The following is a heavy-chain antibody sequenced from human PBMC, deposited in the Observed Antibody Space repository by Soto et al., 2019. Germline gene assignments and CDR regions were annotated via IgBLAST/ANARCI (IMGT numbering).Heavy chain of an antibody. Sequence: ASVKVYCKASGYTFTSYGISWVRQAPGQGLEWMGWISAYNGNTNYAQKLQGRVTMTTDTSTSTAYMELRSLRSDDTAVYYCARCEYQLPYYYYYMDVWGKGTTVNVSS. J-gene: IGHJ6*03. CDR2: ISAYNGNT. V-gene: IGHV1-18*01. CDR1: GYTFTSYG. CDR3: ARCEYQLPYYYYYMDV. D-gene: IGHD2-2*01.